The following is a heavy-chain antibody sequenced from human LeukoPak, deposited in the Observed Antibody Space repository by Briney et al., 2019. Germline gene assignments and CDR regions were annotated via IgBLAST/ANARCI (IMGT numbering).Heavy chain of an antibody. CDR3: AKDRDWNYVGNYFDY. J-gene: IGHJ4*02. Sequence: GGSLRLSCIASGFNYGPYWMSWARQAPGKGPEWVANIKGDGSERFYVNSVEGRFTISRDNAKNSLYLQMNSLRAEGTAVYYCAKDRDWNYVGNYFDYWGQGTLVTVSS. CDR1: GFNYGPYW. D-gene: IGHD1-7*01. CDR2: IKGDGSER. V-gene: IGHV3-7*03.